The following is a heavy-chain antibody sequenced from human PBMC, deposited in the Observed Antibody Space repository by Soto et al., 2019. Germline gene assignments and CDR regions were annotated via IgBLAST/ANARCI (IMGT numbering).Heavy chain of an antibody. CDR2: ISGSGGTT. J-gene: IGHJ4*02. CDR3: AKVREANFDY. Sequence: PGGSLRLSCTASGFTFISYAMSWVRQAPGKGLEWVSTISGSGGTTYYADSVKGRFTISRDNSRNTLFLQINSLRAEDTAVYFCAKVREANFDYWGQGTLVTVSS. CDR1: GFTFISYA. V-gene: IGHV3-23*01. D-gene: IGHD5-12*01.